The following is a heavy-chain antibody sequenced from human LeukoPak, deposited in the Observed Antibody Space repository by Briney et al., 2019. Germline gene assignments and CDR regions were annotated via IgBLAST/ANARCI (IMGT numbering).Heavy chain of an antibody. CDR2: INPSSGGT. Sequence: ASVKVSCEASGYTFTAYFMHWVRQAPGQGLEWMGRINPSSGGTNYAQKFQGRVTMTRDTSITTAYMDLSRLTYDDTAVYYCARGGTEASSGDYWGQGTLVTVSS. V-gene: IGHV1-2*06. J-gene: IGHJ4*02. CDR1: GYTFTAYF. CDR3: ARGGTEASSGDY. D-gene: IGHD3-10*01.